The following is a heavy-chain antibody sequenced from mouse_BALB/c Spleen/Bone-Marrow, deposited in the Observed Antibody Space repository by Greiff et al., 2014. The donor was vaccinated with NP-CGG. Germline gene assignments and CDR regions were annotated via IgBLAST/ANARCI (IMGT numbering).Heavy chain of an antibody. CDR2: INPYNDGT. CDR3: AKGGNYRYDFDY. D-gene: IGHD2-14*01. CDR1: GYTFTSYV. V-gene: IGHV1-14*01. Sequence: EVQLQQSGPELVKPGASVKMSCKASGYTFTSYVMHWVKQKPGQGLEWIGYINPYNDGTKYNEKFKGMATLTSDRSSSTAYMELSSLTSEDSAVYYCAKGGNYRYDFDYWGHGTTLTVSS. J-gene: IGHJ2*01.